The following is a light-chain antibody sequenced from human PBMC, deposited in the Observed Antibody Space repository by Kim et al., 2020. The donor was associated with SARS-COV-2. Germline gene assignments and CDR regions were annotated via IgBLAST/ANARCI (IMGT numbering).Light chain of an antibody. J-gene: IGLJ2*01. CDR1: SNDVGAYKY. V-gene: IGLV2-14*03. Sequence: QSALTQPASVSGSPGQSITISCTGTSNDVGAYKYVSWYQQHPGKVPKLIIYAVSNRPSGVSNRFSASKSGNTASLTISGLQAEDEADYYCSSFTRRSTLSFGGGTQLTVL. CDR2: AVS. CDR3: SSFTRRSTLS.